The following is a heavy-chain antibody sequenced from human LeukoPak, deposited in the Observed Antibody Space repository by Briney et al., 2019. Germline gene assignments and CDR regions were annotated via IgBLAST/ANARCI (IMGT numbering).Heavy chain of an antibody. CDR2: IKEDGSED. V-gene: IGHV3-7*03. J-gene: IGHJ4*02. CDR1: GFTFSSHW. CDR3: ARAYS. Sequence: GGSLRLSCTASGFTFSSHWVSWVRQAPGKGLERVANIKEDGSEDYYMDSVKGRFTISRDNAKNSLFLQMNSLEAEDTAVYYCARAYSWGQGTLVTVSS.